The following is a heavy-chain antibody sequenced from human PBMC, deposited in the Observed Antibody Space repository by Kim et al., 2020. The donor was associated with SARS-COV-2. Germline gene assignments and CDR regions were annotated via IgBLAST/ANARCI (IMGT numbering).Heavy chain of an antibody. CDR2: IIPIFGTT. CDR1: GGTFSSYA. Sequence: SVKVSCKASGGTFSSYAISWVRQAPGQGLEWMGGIIPIFGTTNYAQKFQGRVTITADESTSTAYMELSSLRSEDTAVYYCAKEQYSSSWTGPVDYWGQGTLVTVSS. V-gene: IGHV1-69*13. CDR3: AKEQYSSSWTGPVDY. J-gene: IGHJ4*02. D-gene: IGHD6-13*01.